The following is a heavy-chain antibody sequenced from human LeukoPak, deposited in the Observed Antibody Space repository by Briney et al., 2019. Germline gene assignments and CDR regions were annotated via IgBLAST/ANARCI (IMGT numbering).Heavy chain of an antibody. Sequence: PGGSLRLSCAASGFTFSSYAMSWVRQAPGKGLEWVSYISSSGSTIYYADSVKGRFTISRDNAKNSLYLQMNSLRAEDTAVYYCAREEQLSRYFDYWGQGTLVTVSS. J-gene: IGHJ4*02. V-gene: IGHV3-48*04. D-gene: IGHD6-13*01. CDR3: AREEQLSRYFDY. CDR2: ISSSGSTI. CDR1: GFTFSSYA.